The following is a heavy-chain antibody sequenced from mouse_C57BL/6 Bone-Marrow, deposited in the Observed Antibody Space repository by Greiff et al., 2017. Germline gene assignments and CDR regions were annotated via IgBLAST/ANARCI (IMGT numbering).Heavy chain of an antibody. CDR2: IWRGGST. CDR1: GFSLTSYG. Sequence: VQLVESGPGLVQPSQSLSITCTVSGFSLTSYGVHWVRQSPGKGLEWLGVIWRGGSTDYNAAFMSRLSITKDNSKSQVFFKMNSLQADDTAIYYCAKRGNYDYIYAMDYWGQGTSVTVSS. J-gene: IGHJ4*01. D-gene: IGHD2-4*01. CDR3: AKRGNYDYIYAMDY. V-gene: IGHV2-5*01.